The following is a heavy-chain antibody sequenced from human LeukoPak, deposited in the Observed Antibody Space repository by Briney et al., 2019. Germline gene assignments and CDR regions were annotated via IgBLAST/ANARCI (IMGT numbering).Heavy chain of an antibody. D-gene: IGHD1-26*01. Sequence: GGSLRLSCAASGFTVSSNYMSCVRQAPGKGLEWVSVIYSGGSTYHADSVKGRFTISRDNSKNTLYLQMNSLRDEDTAVYYCARIVVGGAFDIWGQGTMVTVSS. CDR3: ARIVVGGAFDI. V-gene: IGHV3-66*01. CDR1: GFTVSSNY. CDR2: IYSGGST. J-gene: IGHJ3*02.